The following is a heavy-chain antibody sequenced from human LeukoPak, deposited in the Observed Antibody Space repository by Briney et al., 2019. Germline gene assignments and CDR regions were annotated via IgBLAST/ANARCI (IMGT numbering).Heavy chain of an antibody. CDR2: ISGSGGST. J-gene: IGHJ4*02. CDR1: GFTFSSYA. V-gene: IGHV3-23*01. D-gene: IGHD3-10*01. Sequence: GGPLRLSCAASGFTFSSYAMSWVRQAPGKGLEWVSAISGSGGSTYYADSVKGRFTISRDNSKNTLYLQMNSLRAEDTAVYYCANNLRGSESLPPLGWGQGTLVTVSS. CDR3: ANNLRGSESLPPLG.